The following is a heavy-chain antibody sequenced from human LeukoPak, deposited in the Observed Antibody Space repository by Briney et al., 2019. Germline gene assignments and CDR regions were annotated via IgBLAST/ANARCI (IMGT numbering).Heavy chain of an antibody. CDR2: INPSGGST. CDR3: VRDGVGAPPFDY. D-gene: IGHD1-26*01. CDR1: GYTFTSYY. V-gene: IGHV1-46*04. Sequence: ASVKVSCKASGYTFTSYYMHWVRQAPGQGLEWMGIINPSGGSTSYADSVKGRFTISRDNAKNTLFLQMNSLRAEDTAVYYCVRDGVGAPPFDYWGQGTLVTVSS. J-gene: IGHJ4*02.